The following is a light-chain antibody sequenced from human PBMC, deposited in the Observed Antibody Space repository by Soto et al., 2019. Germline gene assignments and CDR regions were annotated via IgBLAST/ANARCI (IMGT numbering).Light chain of an antibody. Sequence: QSVLTQPPSVSGAPGQRVTISCTGSSSNIGAGYDVHWYQQLPGTAPKLLIYGNSNRPSGVPDRFSGSKSGTSASLASTGLQAEDEADYYFQSYDSSLSGVVFGGGTQLTVL. CDR1: SSNIGAGYD. V-gene: IGLV1-40*01. CDR3: QSYDSSLSGVV. J-gene: IGLJ2*01. CDR2: GNS.